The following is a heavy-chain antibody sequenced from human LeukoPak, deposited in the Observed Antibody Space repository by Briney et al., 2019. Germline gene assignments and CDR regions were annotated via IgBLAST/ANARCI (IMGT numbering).Heavy chain of an antibody. CDR1: GFTFSSYA. D-gene: IGHD4-23*01. V-gene: IGHV3-23*01. J-gene: IGHJ4*02. CDR2: ISGSGVST. Sequence: GGSLRLSCAASGFTFSSYAMSWVRQAPGKRLEWVSKISGSGVSTYYADSVKGRFTISRDNSKNMLYLQMNSLRAEDTAFYSCATMHYGGLDYWGQGILVTVSS. CDR3: ATMHYGGLDY.